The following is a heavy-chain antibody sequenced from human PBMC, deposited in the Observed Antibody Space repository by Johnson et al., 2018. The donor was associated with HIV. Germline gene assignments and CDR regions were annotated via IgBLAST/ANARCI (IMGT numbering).Heavy chain of an antibody. CDR1: AFTFSDYY. D-gene: IGHD3-10*01. CDR2: ISSSGSTI. V-gene: IGHV3-11*04. J-gene: IGHJ3*02. Sequence: QEQLVESGGDLVKPGGSLRLSCAASAFTFSDYYMSWIRQAPGKGLEWVSYISSSGSTIFYADSVKGRFTISRDNAKNSLFLQMNSLRAEDTAVYYCARGGDVVWFGEFPGAFDIWGRGTMVTVSS. CDR3: ARGGDVVWFGEFPGAFDI.